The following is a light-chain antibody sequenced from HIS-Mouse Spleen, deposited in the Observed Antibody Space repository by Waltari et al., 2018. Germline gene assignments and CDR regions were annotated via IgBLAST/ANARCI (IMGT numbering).Light chain of an antibody. J-gene: IGLJ3*02. V-gene: IGLV2-14*01. CDR1: SSDVGGSNY. CDR2: EVS. CDR3: SSYTSSSTLV. Sequence: QSALTQPASVSGSAGQSITISCTGTSSDVGGSNYVSWYQQHPGKAPKLMIYEVSNRPSGVSNRFSGSKSGNTASLTISGLQAEDEADYYCSSYTSSSTLVFGGGTKLTVL.